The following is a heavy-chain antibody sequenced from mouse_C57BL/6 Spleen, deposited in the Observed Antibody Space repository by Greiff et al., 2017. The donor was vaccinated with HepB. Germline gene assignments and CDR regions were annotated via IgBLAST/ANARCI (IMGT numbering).Heavy chain of an antibody. CDR3: GRSYDYGEAWFAY. V-gene: IGHV14-3*01. CDR1: GFNIKNTY. J-gene: IGHJ3*01. Sequence: EVQLQQSVAELVRPGASVKLSCTASGFNIKNTYMHWVKQRPEQGLEWIGRIDPANGNTKYAPKFQGKATITADTSSNTAYLQLSSMTSEDNAIYYCGRSYDYGEAWFAYWGQGTLVTVAA. CDR2: IDPANGNT. D-gene: IGHD2-4*01.